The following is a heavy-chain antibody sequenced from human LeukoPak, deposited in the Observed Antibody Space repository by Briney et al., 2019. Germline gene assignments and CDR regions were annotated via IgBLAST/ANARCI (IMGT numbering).Heavy chain of an antibody. D-gene: IGHD4-17*01. V-gene: IGHV3-15*01. CDR1: GFTFSNAW. CDR2: IKSKTDSGTT. CDR3: AKDGDYGDLTNDY. Sequence: GGSLRLSCAASGFTFSNAWMSWVRQAPGKGLEWVGRIKSKTDSGTTDYAAPVKGRFTISRDDSKNTLYLQMNSLKTEDTAVYYCAKDGDYGDLTNDYWGQGTLVTVSS. J-gene: IGHJ4*02.